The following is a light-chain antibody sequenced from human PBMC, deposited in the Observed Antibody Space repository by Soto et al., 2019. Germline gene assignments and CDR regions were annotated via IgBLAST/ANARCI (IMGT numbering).Light chain of an antibody. Sequence: EIVLTQSPGTLSLSPGERATLSCRASQSVSSSYLAWYQQKPGQAPRLLIYGASSRATGIPDRFSGSGSGTDFTLTISRLEPEDFAVYDCQQYGSSRTFDQGTKVEIK. CDR1: QSVSSSY. V-gene: IGKV3-20*01. CDR2: GAS. CDR3: QQYGSSRT. J-gene: IGKJ1*01.